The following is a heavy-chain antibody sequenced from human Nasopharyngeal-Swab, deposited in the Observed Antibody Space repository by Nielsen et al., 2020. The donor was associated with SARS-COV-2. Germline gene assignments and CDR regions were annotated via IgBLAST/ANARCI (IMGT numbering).Heavy chain of an antibody. J-gene: IGHJ4*02. D-gene: IGHD6-13*01. CDR1: GYTFTDYY. CDR2: INPNSGGT. CDR3: AASSSSWYLTFDY. V-gene: IGHV1-2*06. Sequence: ASVKVSRKASGYTFTDYYMHWVRQAPGQGLECMGRINPNSGGTNYAQKFQGRVTMTRDTSISTAYMELTRLRSDDTAVYYCAASSSSWYLTFDYWGQGTLVTVSS.